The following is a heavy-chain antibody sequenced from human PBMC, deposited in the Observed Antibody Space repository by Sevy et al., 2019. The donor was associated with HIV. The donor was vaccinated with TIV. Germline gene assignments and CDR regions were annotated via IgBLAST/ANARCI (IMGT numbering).Heavy chain of an antibody. D-gene: IGHD3-22*01. CDR3: ARADLDSDTFFYYYGMDL. V-gene: IGHV1-8*02. CDR2: MNPDSGKR. CDR1: GYTFTGYD. Sequence: ASVKVSCKTSGYTFTGYDINWVRQATGQGLEWMGWMNPDSGKRGYAPQFRGRVTLTTNTSTSTAYMELHSLRSEDSAVYFCARADLDSDTFFYYYGMDLWGQGTTVTVSS. J-gene: IGHJ6*02.